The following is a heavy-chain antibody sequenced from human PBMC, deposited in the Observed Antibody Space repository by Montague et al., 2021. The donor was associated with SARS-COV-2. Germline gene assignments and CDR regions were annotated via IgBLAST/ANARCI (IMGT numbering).Heavy chain of an antibody. Sequence: SETLSLTCSVSGYFIGTGYYRGWIRQPPGKGLEWIGSNYLHGNAYYNPSLNSRVTISLDTSNNQFSLRLTSVTTSDTAVYYCARGRVTRAGFDYWGQGIRVIVSS. CDR1: GYFIGTGYY. CDR2: NYLHGNA. J-gene: IGHJ4*02. CDR3: ARGRVTRAGFDY. V-gene: IGHV4-38-2*02. D-gene: IGHD2-21*02.